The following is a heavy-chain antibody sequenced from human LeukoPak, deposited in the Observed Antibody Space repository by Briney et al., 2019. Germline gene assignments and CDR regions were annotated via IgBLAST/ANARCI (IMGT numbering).Heavy chain of an antibody. D-gene: IGHD4-17*01. J-gene: IGHJ3*02. Sequence: GGSLRLSCTASGFTFSAYAMMWVRQAPGKGPEWVSAIRGGGGSAFYADSVKGRFTISRDNSKYTLFLQMDSLRAEDTAVYYCARDPNGDYIGAFDMWGPGTMVTVSS. CDR1: GFTFSAYA. V-gene: IGHV3-23*01. CDR3: ARDPNGDYIGAFDM. CDR2: IRGGGGSA.